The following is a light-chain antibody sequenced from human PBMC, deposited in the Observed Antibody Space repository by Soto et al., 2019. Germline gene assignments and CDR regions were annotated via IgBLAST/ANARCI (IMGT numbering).Light chain of an antibody. V-gene: IGKV3-15*01. CDR1: QSVSSN. CDR2: GAS. J-gene: IGKJ1*01. CDR3: QQYNNWPPDRT. Sequence: EIVMTQSPATLSVSPEERTTLSCMASQSVSSNLAWYQQKPGQAPRLLIYGASTRATGIPARFSGSGSGTEFTLTISSLQSEDFAIYFCQQYNNWPPDRTFGQGTKVEIK.